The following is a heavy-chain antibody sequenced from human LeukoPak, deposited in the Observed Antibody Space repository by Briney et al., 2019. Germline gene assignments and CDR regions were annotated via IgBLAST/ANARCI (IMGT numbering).Heavy chain of an antibody. Sequence: SETLSHTCTVSGGSISSSSYYWGWIRQPPGKGLEWIGSIYYSGSTYYNPSLKSRVTISVDTSKNQFSLKLSSVTAADTAVYYCARALRDYDFWSGSYYFDYWGQGTLVTVSS. J-gene: IGHJ4*02. D-gene: IGHD3-3*01. CDR2: IYYSGST. CDR1: GGSISSSSYY. CDR3: ARALRDYDFWSGSYYFDY. V-gene: IGHV4-39*01.